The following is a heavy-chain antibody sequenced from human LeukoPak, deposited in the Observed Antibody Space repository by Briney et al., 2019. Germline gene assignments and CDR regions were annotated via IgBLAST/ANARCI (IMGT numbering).Heavy chain of an antibody. V-gene: IGHV4-61*02. CDR2: IYTSGST. J-gene: IGHJ6*03. CDR3: ARGVPYYDSCGYSYYYYYYMDV. Sequence: SQTLSLTCTVSGGSISSGSYYWSWIRQPAGKGLEWIGRIYTSGSTNYNPSLKSRVTISVDTSKNQFSLKLSSVTAADTAVYYCARGVPYYDSCGYSYYYYYYMDVWGKGTTVTVSS. CDR1: GGSISSGSYY. D-gene: IGHD3-22*01.